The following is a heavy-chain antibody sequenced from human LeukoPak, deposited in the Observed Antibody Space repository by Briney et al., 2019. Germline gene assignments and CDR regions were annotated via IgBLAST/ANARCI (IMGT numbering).Heavy chain of an antibody. J-gene: IGHJ4*02. CDR3: ARGIQRWLSGFDY. CDR1: GGSFSGYY. CDR2: INHSGST. Sequence: SETLSLTCAVYGGSFSGYYWSWIRQPPGKGLEWIGEINHSGSTNYNPSLKSRVTISVDTSKNQFSLKLSSVTAADTAVYYCARGIQRWLSGFDYWGQGTLVTVSS. V-gene: IGHV4-34*01. D-gene: IGHD5-18*01.